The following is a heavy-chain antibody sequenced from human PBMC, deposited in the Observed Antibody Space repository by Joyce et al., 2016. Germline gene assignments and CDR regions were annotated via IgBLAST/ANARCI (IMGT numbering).Heavy chain of an antibody. CDR1: GGSFSGYY. Sequence: QEHLQQWGAGLLKPSETLALTCAGSGGSFSGYYWSWIRQPPGKGLEWIAEIDHTGRTNYNPSLKSRVTISIDTSKNHFYLSLTSVTAADTAVYFCGKSGYGTGSHYRHWGQGTLVTVS. J-gene: IGHJ4*02. CDR2: IDHTGRT. V-gene: IGHV4-34*01. CDR3: GKSGYGTGSHYRH. D-gene: IGHD3-10*01.